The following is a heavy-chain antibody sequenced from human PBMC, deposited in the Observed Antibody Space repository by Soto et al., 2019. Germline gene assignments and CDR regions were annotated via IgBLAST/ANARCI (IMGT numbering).Heavy chain of an antibody. CDR2: IYSGCST. J-gene: IGHJ3*02. D-gene: IGHD3-10*01. CDR3: ARETPRRSGATDAFDI. V-gene: IGHV3-53*01. CDR1: GFTVSSNY. Sequence: GGSLRLSCAASGFTVSSNYMSWVRQAPGKGLEWVSVIYSGCSTYYADSVKGRFTISRDNSKNTLYLQMNSLRAEDTAVYYCARETPRRSGATDAFDIWGQGTMVTVSS.